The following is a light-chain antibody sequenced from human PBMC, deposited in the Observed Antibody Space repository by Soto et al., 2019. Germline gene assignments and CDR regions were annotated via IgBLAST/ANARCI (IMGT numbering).Light chain of an antibody. J-gene: IGKJ3*01. CDR1: QDISNY. CDR2: AAS. V-gene: IGKV1-16*01. Sequence: DIQMTQSPSSLSASVGDRATITCRASQDISNYVAWLQQKPGKAPESLIYAASSLQSGVPSRFSGSGSGTDFTLTINSLQPEDFATYYCQQYKSHPLTFGPGTRVDIK. CDR3: QQYKSHPLT.